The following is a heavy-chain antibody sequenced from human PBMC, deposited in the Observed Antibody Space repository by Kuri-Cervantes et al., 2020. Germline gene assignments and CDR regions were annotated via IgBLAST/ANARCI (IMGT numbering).Heavy chain of an antibody. Sequence: GESLKISCAASGFTFSSYGMHWVRQAPGKGLEWVAVIWYDGSNKYYADSVKGRFTISRDNAKNSLYLQMNSLRAEDTAVYYCARDFYRGRDHRGQGTLVTVSS. V-gene: IGHV3-33*01. J-gene: IGHJ4*02. CDR2: IWYDGSNK. D-gene: IGHD2/OR15-2a*01. CDR3: ARDFYRGRDH. CDR1: GFTFSSYG.